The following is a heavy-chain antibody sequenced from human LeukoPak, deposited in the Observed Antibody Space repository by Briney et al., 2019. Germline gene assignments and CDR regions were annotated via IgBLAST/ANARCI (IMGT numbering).Heavy chain of an antibody. CDR3: ASSGSSSFDY. Sequence: GGSLRLSCAASGFTFSDYAMTWVRQAPGKGLEWVSIISGSGGSAYYADSVKGRFTISRDNAKNSLYLQMNSLRAEDTAVYYCASSGSSSFDYWGQGTLVTVSS. CDR1: GFTFSDYA. CDR2: ISGSGGSA. J-gene: IGHJ4*02. V-gene: IGHV3-23*01. D-gene: IGHD6-6*01.